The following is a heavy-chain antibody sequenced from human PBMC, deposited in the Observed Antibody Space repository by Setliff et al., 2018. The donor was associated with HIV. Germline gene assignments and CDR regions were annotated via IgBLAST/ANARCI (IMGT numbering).Heavy chain of an antibody. CDR2: IGGSCVST. V-gene: IGHV3-23*01. Sequence: GESLTISCATSGFTFSTYAMNWVRQAPGKGLEWVSVIGGSCVSTYYAESVKGRFIISRDNSKNTLYLEMNSLRVEDTAVYYCVRTSGNWGPGNHWGQGTLVTVSS. J-gene: IGHJ5*02. CDR1: GFTFSTYA. CDR3: VRTSGNWGPGNH. D-gene: IGHD3-10*01.